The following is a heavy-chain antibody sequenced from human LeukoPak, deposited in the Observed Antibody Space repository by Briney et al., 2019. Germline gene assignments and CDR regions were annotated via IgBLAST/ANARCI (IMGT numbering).Heavy chain of an antibody. J-gene: IGHJ4*02. CDR1: GFTFSNYG. CDR3: ARDLLGWELHYFDY. V-gene: IGHV3-30*02. Sequence: PGGSLRLSCAASGFTFSNYGMHWVRQDPGKGLERVAFIRHDGSSRYYADAVKGRFTISRDNSKNTVYLQMNSLRAEDTAVYYCARDLLGWELHYFDYWGQGTLVTVSS. CDR2: IRHDGSSR. D-gene: IGHD1-26*01.